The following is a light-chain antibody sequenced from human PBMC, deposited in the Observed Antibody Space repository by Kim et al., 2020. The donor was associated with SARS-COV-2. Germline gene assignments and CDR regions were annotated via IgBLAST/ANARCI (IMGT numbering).Light chain of an antibody. CDR2: KAS. Sequence: SASVGDRVTITCRASQSVSIWLAWFQQKPGKAPKPLIYKASDLESGVPSRFSGSGSGTEFTLTINSLHPDDFATYYCQQYQSYPLTFGQGTKLEI. CDR3: QQYQSYPLT. CDR1: QSVSIW. V-gene: IGKV1-5*03. J-gene: IGKJ2*01.